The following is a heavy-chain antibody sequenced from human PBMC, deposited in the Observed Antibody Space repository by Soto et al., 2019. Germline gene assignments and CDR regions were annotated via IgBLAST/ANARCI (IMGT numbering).Heavy chain of an antibody. D-gene: IGHD1-26*01. CDR1: GYTFTSYY. Sequence: ASVKVSCKASGYTFTSYYMHWVRQAPGQGLERMGIINPSGGSTSYAQKFQGRVTMTRDTSTSTVYMELSSLRSEDTAVYYCAREFIVGATTDYYYGMDVWGQGTTVTVSS. CDR3: AREFIVGATTDYYYGMDV. CDR2: INPSGGST. J-gene: IGHJ6*02. V-gene: IGHV1-46*01.